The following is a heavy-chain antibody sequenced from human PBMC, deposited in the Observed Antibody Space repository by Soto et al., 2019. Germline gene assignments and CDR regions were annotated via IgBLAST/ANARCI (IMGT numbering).Heavy chain of an antibody. Sequence: PSETLSLTCSVSGYSISSGFYWDWIRQPPGKGLGWIGSIYYRGNTYYNPSHNGRITISLDTSKNQFSLKLSSVTAADTAVYYCARSSLYGAGSPGIFDYWGLGTLVTVSS. CDR2: IYYRGNT. CDR1: GYSISSGFY. CDR3: ARSSLYGAGSPGIFDY. D-gene: IGHD3-10*01. J-gene: IGHJ4*02. V-gene: IGHV4-38-2*02.